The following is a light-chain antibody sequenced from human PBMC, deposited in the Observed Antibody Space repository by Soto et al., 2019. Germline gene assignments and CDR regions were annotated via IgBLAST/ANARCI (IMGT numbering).Light chain of an antibody. CDR3: QQYFGTPPYT. V-gene: IGKV3D-20*01. J-gene: IGKJ2*01. CDR2: DVS. Sequence: EIVLTQSPATLSLSPGDRATLSCGASQSVSSTYLAWYQQKPGLAPRLLIYDVSNRFTGIPDRFSGSGSGTDFTLAISSLQAEDVAVYYCQQYFGTPPYTFGQGTKLEIK. CDR1: QSVSSTY.